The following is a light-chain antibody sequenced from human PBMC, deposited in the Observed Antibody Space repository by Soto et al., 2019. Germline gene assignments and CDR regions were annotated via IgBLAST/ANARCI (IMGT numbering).Light chain of an antibody. CDR3: QQYDSSPRT. CDR2: GPS. Sequence: EIVLTNSPGTLSLSTGERATLSCRASQSISSSYLAWYQQKPGQAPRLLIYGPSSRATGIPDRFSGSGSGTDFTLTINRLEPEDFAVYYCQQYDSSPRTFGQGTKVDIK. V-gene: IGKV3-20*01. CDR1: QSISSSY. J-gene: IGKJ1*01.